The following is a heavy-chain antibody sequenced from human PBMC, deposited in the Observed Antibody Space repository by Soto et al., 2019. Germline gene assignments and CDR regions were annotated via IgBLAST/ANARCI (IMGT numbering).Heavy chain of an antibody. Sequence: QVQLQESGPGLVKPSGTLSLTCAVSSGSISSSNWWSWVRQPPGKGLEWIGEIYHSGSTNYNPSLKSRVTLAVDKSKNQFSLKLSSVTAADTAVYYCARDPRKFIPLSGSRLYYMDVWGKGTTVTVSS. CDR2: IYHSGST. CDR1: SGSISSSNW. D-gene: IGHD5-12*01. CDR3: ARDPRKFIPLSGSRLYYMDV. J-gene: IGHJ6*03. V-gene: IGHV4-4*02.